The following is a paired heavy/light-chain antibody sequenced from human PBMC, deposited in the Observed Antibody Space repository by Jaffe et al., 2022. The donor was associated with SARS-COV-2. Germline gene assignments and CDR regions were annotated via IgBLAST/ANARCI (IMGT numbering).Heavy chain of an antibody. CDR1: GYTFTGFY. CDR3: ARSPSGGVGNFDY. D-gene: IGHD1-26*01. V-gene: IGHV1-2*04. J-gene: IGHJ4*02. Sequence: QVQLVQSGAEVKKPGASVKVSCKTSGYTFTGFYIHWVRQAPGQGLQWMGWINPNSGGTNHAQKFQGWVTMTRDTSIRTAYMELSRPGSDDTAVYYCARSPSGGVGNFDYWGQGTLVTVSS. CDR2: INPNSGGT.
Light chain of an antibody. Sequence: QSALTQPASVSGSPGQSITISCTGTNSDVGGYDYVSWYQQHPGNAPKLMIYDVNNRPSGVSYRFSGSKSGNTASLTISGLQAEDEADYYCSSYSSSSTDVVFGGGTKLTVL. CDR3: SSYSSSSTDVV. V-gene: IGLV2-14*03. J-gene: IGLJ2*01. CDR2: DVN. CDR1: NSDVGGYDY.